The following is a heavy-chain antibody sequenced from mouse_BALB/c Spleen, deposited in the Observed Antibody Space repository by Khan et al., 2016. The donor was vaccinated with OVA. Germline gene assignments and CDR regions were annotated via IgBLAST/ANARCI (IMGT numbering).Heavy chain of an antibody. CDR3: SRGVDWYFDV. Sequence: EVKLEESGGGLVQPGGSMKLSCVASGFTFSNYWMNWVSQSPEQGLEWVAEIRLPSNIYATHYAESVNGRFTISRDASKSSVYLPLNNLRAEDTGIYYSSRGVDWYFDVWGAGTTVTVSS. J-gene: IGHJ1*01. CDR2: IRLPSNIYAT. CDR1: GFTFSNYW. V-gene: IGHV6-6*02.